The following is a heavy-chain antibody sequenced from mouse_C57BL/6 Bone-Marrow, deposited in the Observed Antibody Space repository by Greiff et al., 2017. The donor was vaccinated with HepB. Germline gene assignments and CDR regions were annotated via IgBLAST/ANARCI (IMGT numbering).Heavy chain of an antibody. Sequence: VQLQESGPELVKPGASVKISCKASGFAFSSSWMNWVKQRPGKGLEWIGRIYPGDGDTNYTGKFKGKATITADKSSSTAYMQLSSLTSEDTAVYVCRRREDYYAMDYWGQGTTVTVSS. CDR2: IYPGDGDT. CDR1: GFAFSSSW. CDR3: RRREDYYAMDY. J-gene: IGHJ4*01. V-gene: IGHV1-82*01.